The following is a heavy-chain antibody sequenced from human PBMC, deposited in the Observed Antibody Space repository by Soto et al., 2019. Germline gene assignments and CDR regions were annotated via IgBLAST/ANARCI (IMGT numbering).Heavy chain of an antibody. D-gene: IGHD4-17*01. Sequence: EVQVLESGGGLVQPGGSLRLSCAASGFPFSSYAMSWVRQAPGKGREWVSAISDSGGSTNYADSVKGRFTISRDNSKNTLYLLMNSLRAADTAGYYCARHENTVTTWRTCFDYWGQGTLVTVSS. CDR3: ARHENTVTTWRTCFDY. V-gene: IGHV3-23*01. J-gene: IGHJ4*02. CDR1: GFPFSSYA. CDR2: ISDSGGST.